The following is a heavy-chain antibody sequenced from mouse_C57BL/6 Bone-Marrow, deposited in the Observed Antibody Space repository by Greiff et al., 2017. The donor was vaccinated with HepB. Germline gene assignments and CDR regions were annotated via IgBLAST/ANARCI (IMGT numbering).Heavy chain of an antibody. J-gene: IGHJ2*01. D-gene: IGHD1-1*01. CDR3: ARETTVVATHYFDY. V-gene: IGHV3-6*01. Sequence: VQLKESGPGLVKPSQSLSLTCSVTGYSITSGYYWNWIRQFPGNKLEWMGYISYDGSNNYNPSLKNRISITRDTSKNQFFLKLNSVTTEDTATYYCARETTVVATHYFDYWGQGTTLTVSS. CDR1: GYSITSGYY. CDR2: ISYDGSN.